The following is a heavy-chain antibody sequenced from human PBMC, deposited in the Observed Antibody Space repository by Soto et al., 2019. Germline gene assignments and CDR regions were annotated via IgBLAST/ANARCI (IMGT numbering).Heavy chain of an antibody. CDR3: ARGSGSRSGLKRGWFDP. V-gene: IGHV1-46*01. J-gene: IGHJ5*02. D-gene: IGHD6-19*01. CDR2: INPSGGST. Sequence: ASVKVSCKGSGYTFTSYYMHWVRQAPGQGLEWMGIINPSGGSTSYAQKFQGRVTMTRDTSTSTVYMELSSLRSEDTAVYYCARGSGSRSGLKRGWFDPWGQGTLVTVSS. CDR1: GYTFTSYY.